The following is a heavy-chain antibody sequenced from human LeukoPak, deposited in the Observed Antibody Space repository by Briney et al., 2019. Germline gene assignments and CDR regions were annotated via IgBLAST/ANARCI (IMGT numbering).Heavy chain of an antibody. CDR2: INPSGGST. V-gene: IGHV1-46*01. D-gene: IGHD5-12*01. Sequence: ASVKVSCKASGYTFTSYYMHWVRQAPGQGLEWMGIINPSGGSTSYAQKFQGRVTMTRDTSTSTVYMELSSLRSEDTAVYYCARDGPGDKGYSGYDSPSYYFDYWGQGTLVTVSS. CDR3: ARDGPGDKGYSGYDSPSYYFDY. CDR1: GYTFTSYY. J-gene: IGHJ4*02.